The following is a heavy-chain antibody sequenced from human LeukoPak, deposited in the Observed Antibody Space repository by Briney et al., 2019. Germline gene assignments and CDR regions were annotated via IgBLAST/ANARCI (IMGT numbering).Heavy chain of an antibody. Sequence: SETLSLTCTVSGGSISSYFWSWIRQPAGKGLEWIGRIYASGTTNYNPSLKSRVTMSVDTSKNQFSLNLSSVTAADTAVYYCAKDLGYYYGSGSYLDYWGQGTLVTVSS. D-gene: IGHD3-10*01. CDR2: IYASGTT. CDR1: GGSISSYF. J-gene: IGHJ4*02. V-gene: IGHV4-4*07. CDR3: AKDLGYYYGSGSYLDY.